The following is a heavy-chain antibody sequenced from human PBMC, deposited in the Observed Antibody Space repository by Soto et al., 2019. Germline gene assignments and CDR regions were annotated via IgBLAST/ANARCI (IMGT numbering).Heavy chain of an antibody. V-gene: IGHV3-11*01. CDR1: GFTFSDYY. CDR2: ISSGSSTV. Sequence: QVQLVESGGGLVKPGGSLRLSCAASGFTFSDYYMTWIRMAPGKGLEWVSYISSGSSTVYYAATVKGRFTISGDNAKHALYLQMNTLRAEDTAVYYCARVRDFLQNSANYDAAFDIWGQGKMVTVSS. J-gene: IGHJ3*02. CDR3: ARVRDFLQNSANYDAAFDI. D-gene: IGHD1-26*01.